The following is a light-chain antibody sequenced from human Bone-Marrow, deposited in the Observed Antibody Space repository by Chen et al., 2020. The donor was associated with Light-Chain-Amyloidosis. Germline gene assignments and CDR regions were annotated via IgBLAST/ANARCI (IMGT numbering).Light chain of an antibody. CDR3: SSYTITNTLV. V-gene: IGLV2-14*01. J-gene: IGLJ1*01. Sequence: QSALTQPASVSGSPGQSITISCTGTSSDVGGDNHVSWYQQHPDKAPKLKIYEVTNRPSWVPDRFSGSRSDTTATLTISGPQPEDDADYFCSSYTITNTLVFGSGTRVTGL. CDR2: EVT. CDR1: SSDVGGDNH.